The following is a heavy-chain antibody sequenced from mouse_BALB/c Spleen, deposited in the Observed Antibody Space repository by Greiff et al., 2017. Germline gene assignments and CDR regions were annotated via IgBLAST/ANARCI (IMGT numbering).Heavy chain of an antibody. CDR3: TRFGYSWFAY. CDR1: GYTFTDYE. D-gene: IGHD2-3*01. CDR2: IDPETGGT. V-gene: IGHV1-15*01. Sequence: VQLQQSGAELVRPGASVTLSCKASGYTFTDYEMHWVKQTPVHGLEWIGAIDPETGGTAYNQKFKGKATLTADKSSSTAYMELRSLTSEDSAVYYCTRFGYSWFAYWGQGTLVTVSA. J-gene: IGHJ3*01.